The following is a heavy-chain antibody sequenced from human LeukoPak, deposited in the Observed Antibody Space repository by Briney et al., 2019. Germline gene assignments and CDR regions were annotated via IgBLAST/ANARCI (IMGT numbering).Heavy chain of an antibody. V-gene: IGHV3-33*01. Sequence: PGGSLRLSCAASGFTFSSYGMHGVRQAPGKGLEWVAVIWYDGSNKYYADSVKGRFTISRDNSKNTLYLQMNSLRAEDTAVYYCARQERRGVVFILFDYWGQGTLVTVSS. CDR1: GFTFSSYG. D-gene: IGHD3-22*01. CDR3: ARQERRGVVFILFDY. J-gene: IGHJ4*02. CDR2: IWYDGSNK.